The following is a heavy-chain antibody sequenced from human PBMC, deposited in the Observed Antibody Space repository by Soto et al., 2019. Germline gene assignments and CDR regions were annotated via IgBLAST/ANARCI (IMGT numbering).Heavy chain of an antibody. CDR1: GYTFTNYA. V-gene: IGHV1-3*01. D-gene: IGHD2-2*01. J-gene: IGHJ6*03. Sequence: ASVKVSCKASGYTFTNYAVHWVRQAPGQRLEWMGWINAGNGNTRFSQNLQGRVTITRDTSARTVYMELSSLRSEDTAVYYCARGHLAVVPVASWFYYMDVWGKRDHGHRLL. CDR3: ARGHLAVVPVASWFYYMDV. CDR2: INAGNGNT.